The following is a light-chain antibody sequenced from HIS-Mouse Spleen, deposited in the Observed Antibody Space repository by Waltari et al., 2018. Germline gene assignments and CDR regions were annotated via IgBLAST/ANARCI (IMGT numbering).Light chain of an antibody. V-gene: IGLV3-19*01. CDR2: GKN. CDR3: NSRDSSGNHVV. J-gene: IGLJ2*01. CDR1: RLRSYY. Sequence: SSELTQDPAVSVALGPPVRITCQGDRLRSYYASWYQQKPGPAPVLVIYGKNNRPSGIPDRFSGSSSGNTASLTITGAQAEDEADYYCNSRDSSGNHVVFGGGTKLTVL.